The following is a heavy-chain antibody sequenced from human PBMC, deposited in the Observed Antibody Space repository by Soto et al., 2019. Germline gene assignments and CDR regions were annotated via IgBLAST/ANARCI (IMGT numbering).Heavy chain of an antibody. J-gene: IGHJ6*02. CDR1: GFTFSSYS. D-gene: IGHD6-13*01. Sequence: GGSLRLSCAASGFTFSSYSMNWFRQAPGKGLEWVSSISSSSSYIYYADSVKGRFTTSRDNAKNSLYLQMNSLRAEDTAVYYCASELIAAAGRYYYYGMDVWGQGTTVTVSS. V-gene: IGHV3-21*01. CDR2: ISSSSSYI. CDR3: ASELIAAAGRYYYYGMDV.